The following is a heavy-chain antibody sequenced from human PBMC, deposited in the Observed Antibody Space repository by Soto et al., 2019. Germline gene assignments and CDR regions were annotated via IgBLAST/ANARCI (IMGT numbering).Heavy chain of an antibody. CDR1: GFTFSSYA. CDR2: ISGSGGST. J-gene: IGHJ4*02. Sequence: GGSLRLSCATSGFTFSSYAMSWVRQAPGKGLEWVSAISGSGGSTYYADSVKGRFTISRDNSKNTLYLQMNSLRAEDTAVYYCAKDTIAVAGLDTDYWGQGTLVTVSS. V-gene: IGHV3-23*01. CDR3: AKDTIAVAGLDTDY. D-gene: IGHD6-19*01.